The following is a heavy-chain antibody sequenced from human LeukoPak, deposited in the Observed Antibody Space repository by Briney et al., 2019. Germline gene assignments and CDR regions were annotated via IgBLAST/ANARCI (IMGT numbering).Heavy chain of an antibody. Sequence: GGSLRLSCAASGFTFSSYWMSWVRQAPGKGLEWVANIKQDGSEKYYVDSVKGRFTISRDNSKNTLYLQMNSLRAEDTAVYYCARGGYYYGSGSPLGYWGQGTLVTVSS. D-gene: IGHD3-10*01. CDR3: ARGGYYYGSGSPLGY. J-gene: IGHJ4*02. CDR1: GFTFSSYW. V-gene: IGHV3-7*03. CDR2: IKQDGSEK.